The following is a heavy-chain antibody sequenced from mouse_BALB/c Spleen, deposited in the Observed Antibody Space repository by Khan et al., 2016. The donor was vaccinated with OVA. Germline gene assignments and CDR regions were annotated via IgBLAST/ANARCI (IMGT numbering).Heavy chain of an antibody. D-gene: IGHD2-3*01. CDR2: IWGGGST. CDR3: DRDGDGGSYLYFDV. J-gene: IGHJ1*01. CDR1: GFSLSRYS. Sequence: QVQLKQSGPGLVAPSQSLSITCTVSGFSLSRYSVHWVRQPPGKGLEWLGIIWGGGSTDYNSALKSRLSISKDNSKSQAFLKMNSLQTDDTAMYYCDRDGDGGSYLYFDVWGAGTTVTVSS. V-gene: IGHV2-6-4*01.